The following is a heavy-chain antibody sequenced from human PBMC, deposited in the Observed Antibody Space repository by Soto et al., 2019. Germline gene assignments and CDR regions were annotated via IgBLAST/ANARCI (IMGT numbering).Heavy chain of an antibody. CDR2: ITDTGGDA. D-gene: IGHD6-19*01. Sequence: EVQLLESGGDLIQPGGSLRLSCVASGITFGSRAMSWVRQAPGEGLEWVSTITDTGGDAKYADSVRGRFTISRDNSKNTLYLQMNSLRAEDTAVYYCAKDSSGWGYYYYYYGMDVWGQGTTVTVSS. CDR3: AKDSSGWGYYYYYYGMDV. CDR1: GITFGSRA. J-gene: IGHJ6*02. V-gene: IGHV3-23*01.